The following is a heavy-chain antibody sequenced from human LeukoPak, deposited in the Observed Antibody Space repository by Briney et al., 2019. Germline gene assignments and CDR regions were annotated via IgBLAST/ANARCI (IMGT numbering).Heavy chain of an antibody. CDR3: ARAQGSSWPHYYYGMDV. Sequence: ASVKVSCKASGYTFTGSGISWVRQAPGQGLEWMGWISAYNGNTNYAQKLQGRVTMTTDTSTSTAYMELRSLRSDDTAVYYCARAQGSSWPHYYYGMDVWGQGTTVTVSS. J-gene: IGHJ6*02. CDR2: ISAYNGNT. D-gene: IGHD6-13*01. V-gene: IGHV1-18*01. CDR1: GYTFTGSG.